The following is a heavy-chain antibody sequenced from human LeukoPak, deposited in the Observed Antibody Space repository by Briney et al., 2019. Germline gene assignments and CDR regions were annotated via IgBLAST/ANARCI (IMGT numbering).Heavy chain of an antibody. V-gene: IGHV4-59*08. D-gene: IGHD4-17*01. CDR3: AGTHEYGDYYYFDY. J-gene: IGHJ4*02. CDR2: IYYSGST. Sequence: SETLSLTCAVSGGSISSYNWSWIRQPPRKRQEWIRYIYYSGSTNYNPIRKSGVIISVDTSKNHFSLKLSSVTPTDTDVYYCAGTHEYGDYYYFDYWGQGTLVTVSS. CDR1: GGSISSYN.